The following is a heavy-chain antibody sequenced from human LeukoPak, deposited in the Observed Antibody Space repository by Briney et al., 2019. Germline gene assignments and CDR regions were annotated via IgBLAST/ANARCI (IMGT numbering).Heavy chain of an antibody. D-gene: IGHD3-22*01. CDR2: INHSGST. J-gene: IGHJ4*02. CDR3: ARGDDSKGGFYYFDS. Sequence: SETLCLTCAVYGASFSGYYWSWIRQPPGKGLEWIGEINHSGSTNYNPSLKSRVTMSVDTSKNQSSRKLSSVTAADTAVYYCARGDDSKGGFYYFDSWGQGTLVTVSS. V-gene: IGHV4-34*01. CDR1: GASFSGYY.